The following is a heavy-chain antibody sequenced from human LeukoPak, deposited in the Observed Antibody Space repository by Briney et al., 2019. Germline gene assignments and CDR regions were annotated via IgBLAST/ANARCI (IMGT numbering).Heavy chain of an antibody. V-gene: IGHV5-51*01. J-gene: IGHJ4*02. CDR2: IYPGDSDT. CDR3: ARRSSSWEYYFDY. D-gene: IGHD6-13*01. CDR1: GYNFPIYW. Sequence: GESLKISCQGSGYNFPIYWIGWVRQMPGKGLEWMGIIYPGDSDTRYSPSFQGQVTISADKSISTAYLQWSSLKASDTAMYYCARRSSSWEYYFDYWGQGTLVTVSS.